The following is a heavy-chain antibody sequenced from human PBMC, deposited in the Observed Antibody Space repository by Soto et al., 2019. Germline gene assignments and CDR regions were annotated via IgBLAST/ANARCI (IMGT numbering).Heavy chain of an antibody. J-gene: IGHJ4*02. Sequence: GSLRLSCSASGFTFSSYAMHWVRQAPGKGLEYVSAISSNGGSTYYANSVKGRFTISRDNSKNTLYLQMGSLRAEDMAVYYCARGPILGYCSGGSCYADYWGQGTLVTVSS. V-gene: IGHV3-64*01. CDR1: GFTFSSYA. CDR2: ISSNGGST. CDR3: ARGPILGYCSGGSCYADY. D-gene: IGHD2-15*01.